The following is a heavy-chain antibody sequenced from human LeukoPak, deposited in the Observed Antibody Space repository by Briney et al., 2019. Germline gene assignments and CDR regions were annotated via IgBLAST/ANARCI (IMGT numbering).Heavy chain of an antibody. J-gene: IGHJ3*02. CDR1: GGSISSYY. CDR2: IDYTGIT. CDR3: ARESEYYYDSSGYYQKAIDI. V-gene: IGHV4-59*01. Sequence: SASLSLTCPVAGGSISSYYWSWVRHPPGEGLESLGYIDYTGITNYNPSLKTRVTTSVATSKTQFSLTLSSVTAADTAVYYCARESEYYYDSSGYYQKAIDICGQGTMVTVSS. D-gene: IGHD3-22*01.